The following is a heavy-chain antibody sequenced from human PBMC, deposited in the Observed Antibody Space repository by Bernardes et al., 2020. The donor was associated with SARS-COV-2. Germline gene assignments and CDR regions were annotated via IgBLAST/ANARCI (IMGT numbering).Heavy chain of an antibody. J-gene: IGHJ4*02. CDR1: GFTFSDFW. CDR2: INDDGSVK. CDR3: ARTVAAPADY. Sequence: GGSLRLSCAASGFTFSDFWMAWVRQAPGKGLEWVANINDDGSVKYYADSVKGRFTISRDNAKNSLYLQMNSLRGEDTAVYYCARTVAAPADYLGQGTLVTVSS. D-gene: IGHD6-13*01. V-gene: IGHV3-7*03.